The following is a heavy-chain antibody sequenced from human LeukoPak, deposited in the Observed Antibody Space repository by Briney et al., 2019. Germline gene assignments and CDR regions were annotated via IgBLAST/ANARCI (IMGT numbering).Heavy chain of an antibody. J-gene: IGHJ4*02. CDR1: GFTFSSYG. Sequence: GESLRLSCAASGFTFSSYGMNWVRKAPGKGLEWVSYISVSSNPIYYADSVRGRFTISRDNAKNSLYLQMNSLRAEDTAVYYCASRSGSYYTPFDYWGQGTLVTVSS. V-gene: IGHV3-48*04. CDR2: ISVSSNPI. CDR3: ASRSGSYYTPFDY. D-gene: IGHD3-10*01.